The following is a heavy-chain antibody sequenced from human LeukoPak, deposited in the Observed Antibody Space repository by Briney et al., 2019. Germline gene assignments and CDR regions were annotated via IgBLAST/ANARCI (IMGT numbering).Heavy chain of an antibody. J-gene: IGHJ4*02. V-gene: IGHV1-58*02. Sequence: GTSGRLSCKASGFTFTSSAMQWVRRSRGQRLKWIRWIVVGSGNTNYAQKFQERVTITRDMSTSTAYMELSSLRSEDTAVYYCAARSARAAAGRNYFDYWGQGTLVTVSS. CDR1: GFTFTSSA. CDR2: IVVGSGNT. CDR3: AARSARAAAGRNYFDY. D-gene: IGHD6-13*01.